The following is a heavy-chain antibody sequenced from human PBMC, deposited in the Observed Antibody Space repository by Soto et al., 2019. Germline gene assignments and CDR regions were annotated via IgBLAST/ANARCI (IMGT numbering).Heavy chain of an antibody. D-gene: IGHD6-19*01. CDR1: GYSFTNYW. Sequence: LGESLKISCQGSGYSFTNYWIGWVRQMPGKGLEWMGIINPADSDTRYSPSFQGQVTISADKSINTAYLQWSSLKASDTAMYFCTRSFTAGTAGDYWGQGTLVTVSS. CDR2: INPADSDT. CDR3: TRSFTAGTAGDY. V-gene: IGHV5-51*01. J-gene: IGHJ4*02.